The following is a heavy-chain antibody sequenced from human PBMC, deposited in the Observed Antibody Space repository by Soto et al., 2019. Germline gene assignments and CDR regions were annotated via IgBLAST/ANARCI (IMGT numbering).Heavy chain of an antibody. CDR3: ARRHYYGSGSYAFDI. CDR2: INHSGST. Sequence: QVQLQQWGAGLLKPSETLSLTCAVYGGSFSGYYWSWIRQPPGKGLEWIGEINHSGSTNYNPSLKCRVTRSVYTSKNQFSLELSSVTAAYTAVYYCARRHYYGSGSYAFDIWCQGTMVTVSS. CDR1: GGSFSGYY. D-gene: IGHD3-10*01. V-gene: IGHV4-34*01. J-gene: IGHJ3*02.